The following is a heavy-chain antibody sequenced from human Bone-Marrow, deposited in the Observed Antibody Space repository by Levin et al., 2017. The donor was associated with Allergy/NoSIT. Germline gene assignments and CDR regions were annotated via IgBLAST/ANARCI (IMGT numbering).Heavy chain of an antibody. CDR3: ARDSIGEASGSFDY. CDR2: IVPLFGTS. CDR1: GSGFSSYV. D-gene: IGHD3-22*01. Sequence: GGSLRLSCKASGSGFSSYVISWVRQGPGQGPEWMGGIVPLFGTSNYAQKWQGRLTITADTSTSTAYMELSSLATEDTAVYYCARDSIGEASGSFDYWGQGTLVTVS. J-gene: IGHJ4*02. V-gene: IGHV1-69*06.